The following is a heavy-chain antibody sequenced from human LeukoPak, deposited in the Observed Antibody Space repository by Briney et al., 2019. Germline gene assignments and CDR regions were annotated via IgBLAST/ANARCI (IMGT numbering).Heavy chain of an antibody. CDR3: ARACSGGSCYSNYYGMDV. Sequence: ASVKVSCKASGYTFTSYGISWVRQAPGQGLEWMXXISAYNGNTNYAQKLQGRVTMTTDTSTSTAYMELRSLRSDDTAVYYCARACSGGSCYSNYYGMDVWGKGTTVTVSS. V-gene: IGHV1-18*04. CDR2: ISAYNGNT. D-gene: IGHD2-15*01. J-gene: IGHJ6*04. CDR1: GYTFTSYG.